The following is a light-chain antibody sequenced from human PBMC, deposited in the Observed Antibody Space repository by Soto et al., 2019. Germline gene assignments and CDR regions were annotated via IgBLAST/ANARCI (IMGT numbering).Light chain of an antibody. CDR3: QQYNNWPRT. CDR2: GAS. J-gene: IGKJ1*01. CDR1: QTVNSN. V-gene: IGKV3-15*01. Sequence: EIVMTQSPATLSVSPGERATLSCRASQTVNSNLAWYQQKPGQAPRLLIYGASTRATGIPARFSGSGSVTEFTLTISSLQSEDFAVYYGQQYNNWPRTFGQGTKVEIK.